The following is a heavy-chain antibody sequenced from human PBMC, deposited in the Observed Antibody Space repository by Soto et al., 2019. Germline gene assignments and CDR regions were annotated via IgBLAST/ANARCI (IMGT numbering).Heavy chain of an antibody. V-gene: IGHV4-34*01. CDR1: GGSFSGYY. CDR2: ISHSGST. Sequence: SETLSLTCAVYGGSFSGYYWSWIRQPPGKGLEWIGEISHSGSTNYNPSLKSRVTISVDTSKNQFSLKLSSVTAADTAVYYCARVGGFGATTIDYWGQGPLVTVSS. D-gene: IGHD3-10*01. J-gene: IGHJ4*02. CDR3: ARVGGFGATTIDY.